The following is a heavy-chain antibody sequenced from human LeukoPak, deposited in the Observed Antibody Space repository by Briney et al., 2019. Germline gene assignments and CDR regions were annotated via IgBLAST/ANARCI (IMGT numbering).Heavy chain of an antibody. D-gene: IGHD5-18*01. J-gene: IGHJ4*02. CDR3: ARDPGYSYAQDF. V-gene: IGHV3-48*02. CDR2: ISWGSNVI. CDR1: GFTFSSYS. Sequence: PGGSLRLSCTASGFTFSSYSMNWVRQAPGKGPEWLSYISWGSNVIYYADSVKGRFTTSRDDAKNSLFLQMYSLTDEDTAVYYCARDPGYSYAQDFWGRGTLVTVSS.